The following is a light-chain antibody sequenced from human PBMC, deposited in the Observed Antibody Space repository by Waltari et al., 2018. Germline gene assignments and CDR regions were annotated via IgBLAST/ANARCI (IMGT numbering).Light chain of an antibody. CDR1: QSVSTK. CDR2: DAS. Sequence: IVKTQSPATLSVSPGEGVTLSCRASQSVSTKLAWYQLKPGQAPRLLIYDASSRATGIPARFSGSGSGTEFTLTISSLQSEDFALYYCQQYHNWPPWTFGQGTKVEIK. J-gene: IGKJ1*01. CDR3: QQYHNWPPWT. V-gene: IGKV3D-15*01.